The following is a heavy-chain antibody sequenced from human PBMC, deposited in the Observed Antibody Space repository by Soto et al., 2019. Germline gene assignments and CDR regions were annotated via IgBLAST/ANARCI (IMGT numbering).Heavy chain of an antibody. CDR2: IYTSGST. V-gene: IGHV4-4*07. CDR1: GVSITSYY. D-gene: IGHD4-17*01. Sequence: PSETLSLTCTVSGVSITSYYWSWIRQPAGKGLEWIGRIYTSGSTNYNPSLKSRVTMSVDTSKNQFSLRLSSVTTADTAIYYCARDSTVTTTWGQGTLVTVSS. J-gene: IGHJ4*02. CDR3: ARDSTVTTT.